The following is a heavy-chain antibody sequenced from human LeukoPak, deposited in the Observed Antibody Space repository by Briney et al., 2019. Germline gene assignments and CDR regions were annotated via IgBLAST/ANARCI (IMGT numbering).Heavy chain of an antibody. J-gene: IGHJ6*03. CDR3: ARFGPAGYFDWLFPKRGYYYYYMDV. CDR1: GGSISSGSYY. Sequence: SETLSLTCTVSGGSISSGSYYWSWIRQPAGKGLEWIGRIYTSGSTNYNPSLKSRVTISVDTSKNQFSLKLSSVTAADTAVYYCARFGPAGYFDWLFPKRGYYYYYMDVWGKGTTVTVSS. V-gene: IGHV4-61*02. CDR2: IYTSGST. D-gene: IGHD3-9*01.